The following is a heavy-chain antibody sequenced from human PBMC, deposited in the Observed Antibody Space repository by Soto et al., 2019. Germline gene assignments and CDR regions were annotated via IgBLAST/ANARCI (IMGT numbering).Heavy chain of an antibody. D-gene: IGHD1-1*01. Sequence: KPSETLSLTCTVSGGSMSRYYWTWIRQPPGKGLEWIGNIHYTGCTNYNPSLKSRVTILLGTSTSQFSLKVSSVTAADTAVYYCARDLTISSTDGPLDPWGHGTLVTVSS. J-gene: IGHJ5*02. CDR2: IHYTGCT. V-gene: IGHV4-59*01. CDR1: GGSMSRYY. CDR3: ARDLTISSTDGPLDP.